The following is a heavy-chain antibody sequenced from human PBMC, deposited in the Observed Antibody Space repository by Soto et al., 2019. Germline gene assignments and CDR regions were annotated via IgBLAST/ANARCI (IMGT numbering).Heavy chain of an antibody. J-gene: IGHJ4*02. CDR1: GFTFSTFD. V-gene: IGHV3-23*01. CDR2: ISGRDDSA. CDR3: VKGAWLDY. Sequence: PVESLRPSCEPSGFTFSTFDMSWVRQPPGKGLEWVSVISGRDDSANYADSVKGRFTISKDKSSNTLYLQMNNLRAEDTAVYYCVKGAWLDYWGQGT. D-gene: IGHD6-19*01.